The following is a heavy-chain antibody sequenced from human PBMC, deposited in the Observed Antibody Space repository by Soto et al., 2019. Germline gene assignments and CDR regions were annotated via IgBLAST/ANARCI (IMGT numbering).Heavy chain of an antibody. D-gene: IGHD3-10*01. V-gene: IGHV3-30*18. Sequence: GGSLRLSCAASGFTFSSYSMSWVRQAPGKGLEWVAVISYDGYLKYYVDAVKGRFTVARDNSKNTLFLEMNSLRVEDTAVYFCAKDFKVSGSHYGTLNYYYGMDVWGQGTTVTVSS. J-gene: IGHJ6*02. CDR1: GFTFSSYS. CDR2: ISYDGYLK. CDR3: AKDFKVSGSHYGTLNYYYGMDV.